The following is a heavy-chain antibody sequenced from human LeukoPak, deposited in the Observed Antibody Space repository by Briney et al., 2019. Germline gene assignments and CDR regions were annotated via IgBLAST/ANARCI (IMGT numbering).Heavy chain of an antibody. J-gene: IGHJ6*02. CDR1: GFTFSSYS. CDR2: ISSSSSTI. D-gene: IGHD2-2*03. Sequence: GGSLRLSCAASGFTFSSYSMNWVRQAPGKGLEWVSCISSSSSTIYYADSVEGRFTISRDNAKNSLYLQMNSLRAEDTAVYYCARVGYGSLGPYYYGMDVWGQGTTVTVSS. V-gene: IGHV3-48*01. CDR3: ARVGYGSLGPYYYGMDV.